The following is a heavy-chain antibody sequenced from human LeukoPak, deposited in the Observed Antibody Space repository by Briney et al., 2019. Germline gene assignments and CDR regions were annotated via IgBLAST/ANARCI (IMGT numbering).Heavy chain of an antibody. V-gene: IGHV3-48*03. CDR1: GFTFSSYE. D-gene: IGHD3-3*01. Sequence: PGGSLRLSCAASGFTFSSYEMNWVCQARGKGLEWVSYISSSGSTIYYADSVKGRFTISRDNAKNSLYLQMNSLRAEDTAVYYCARYDCWSGYSYYFDYWGQGTLVTVSS. CDR2: ISSSGSTI. J-gene: IGHJ4*02. CDR3: ARYDCWSGYSYYFDY.